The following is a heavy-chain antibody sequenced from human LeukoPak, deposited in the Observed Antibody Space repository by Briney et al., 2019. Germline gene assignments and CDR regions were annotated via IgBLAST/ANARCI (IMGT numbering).Heavy chain of an antibody. CDR1: GFTFSSYS. V-gene: IGHV3-48*01. Sequence: GGSLRLSCVASGFTFSSYSMNWVRQAPGKGLEWVSYISSSYRTIYYADSVKGRFTVSRDNAKNSLYLQMSSLRAEDTAFYYCARDLGGGDAFDIWGQGTMVTVSS. J-gene: IGHJ3*02. CDR2: ISSSYRTI. D-gene: IGHD3-16*01. CDR3: ARDLGGGDAFDI.